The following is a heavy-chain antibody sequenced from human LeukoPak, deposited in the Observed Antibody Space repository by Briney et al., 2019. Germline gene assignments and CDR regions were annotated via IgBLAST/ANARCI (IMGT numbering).Heavy chain of an antibody. Sequence: GGSLRLSCVASWFTFSTYWMHWVRQPPGKGLVWVSRIYVDGRTTNYADSVKGRFTISRDNAKNTVYLEMNSLSVEDTATYYCIRDFRSADLWGQGTLVTVTS. CDR2: IYVDGRTT. J-gene: IGHJ5*02. CDR3: IRDFRSADL. V-gene: IGHV3-74*01. CDR1: WFTFSTYW.